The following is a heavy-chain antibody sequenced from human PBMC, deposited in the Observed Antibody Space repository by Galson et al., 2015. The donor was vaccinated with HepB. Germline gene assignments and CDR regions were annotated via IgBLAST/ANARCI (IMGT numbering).Heavy chain of an antibody. Sequence: SLRLSCAASGFTFSTYAMHWVRQAPGKGLEWVALISYDGSVQYYADSVKGRFTISRDSSKNTLYLQMNSLRPEDTALYYCARDGSSGYYPDYWGQGTLVTVSS. J-gene: IGHJ4*02. D-gene: IGHD3-22*01. CDR3: ARDGSSGYYPDY. CDR1: GFTFSTYA. CDR2: ISYDGSVQ. V-gene: IGHV3-30*04.